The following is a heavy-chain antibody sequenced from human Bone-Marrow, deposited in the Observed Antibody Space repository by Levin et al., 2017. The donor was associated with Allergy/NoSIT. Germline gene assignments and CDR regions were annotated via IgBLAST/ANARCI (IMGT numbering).Heavy chain of an antibody. D-gene: IGHD3-10*01. CDR3: ARELGARYGSETYYNRGYSDF. J-gene: IGHJ4*02. V-gene: IGHV4-59*01. Sequence: SQTLSLTCTVSGDSINYYYWSWLRQPPGKGLEWIGSIYYSGSTDYNPSLKSRVTISVDTSKNQFSLILRSVTAADTAVYYCARELGARYGSETYYNRGYSDFWGQGTLVTVSS. CDR2: IYYSGST. CDR1: GDSINYYY.